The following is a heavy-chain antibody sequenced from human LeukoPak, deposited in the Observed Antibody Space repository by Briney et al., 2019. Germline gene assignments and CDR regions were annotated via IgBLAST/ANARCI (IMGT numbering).Heavy chain of an antibody. Sequence: SETLSLTCAVSGGSISSRNWWSWVRQPPGKGLEWIGEIYHSGSTNYNPSLKTRVTISVDKSKNQFSLKLSSVTAADTAVYYCARGGGIAVAGYYYYMDVWGKGTTVTVSS. CDR1: GGSISSRNW. J-gene: IGHJ6*03. D-gene: IGHD6-19*01. CDR3: ARGGGIAVAGYYYYMDV. V-gene: IGHV4-4*02. CDR2: IYHSGST.